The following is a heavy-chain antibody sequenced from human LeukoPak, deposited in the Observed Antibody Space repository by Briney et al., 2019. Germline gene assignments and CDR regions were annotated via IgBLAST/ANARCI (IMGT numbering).Heavy chain of an antibody. Sequence: SETLSLTCTVSGGSISSYYWSWIRQPAGKGLEWIGRIYTSGSTNYNPSLKSRVTMSVDTSKNQFSLKLSSVTAADTAVYYCARGLGRTIFGVVTGYYYYMDVWGKGTTVTVSS. CDR2: IYTSGST. J-gene: IGHJ6*03. V-gene: IGHV4-4*07. D-gene: IGHD3-3*01. CDR1: GGSISSYY. CDR3: ARGLGRTIFGVVTGYYYYMDV.